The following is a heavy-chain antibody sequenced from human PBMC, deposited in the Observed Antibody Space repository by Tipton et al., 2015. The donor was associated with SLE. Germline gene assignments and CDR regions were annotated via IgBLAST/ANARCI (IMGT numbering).Heavy chain of an antibody. D-gene: IGHD6-6*01. J-gene: IGHJ3*02. CDR3: AREWQLWANAFDT. Sequence: LRLSCTVSGGSISSGSYYWSWIRQPPGKGLEWIGYIYYSGSTNYNPSLKSRVTISVDTSKNQFSLKLSPVTAADTAVYYCAREWQLWANAFDTWGQGTMVTVSS. CDR1: GGSISSGSYY. CDR2: IYYSGST. V-gene: IGHV4-61*01.